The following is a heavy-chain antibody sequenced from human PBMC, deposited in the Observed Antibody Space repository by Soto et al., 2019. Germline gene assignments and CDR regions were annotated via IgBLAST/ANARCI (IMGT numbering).Heavy chain of an antibody. CDR2: IIVSNGSP. CDR1: GYTFTSHP. J-gene: IGHJ4*02. CDR3: AREPEDGVPGDY. D-gene: IGHD2-8*01. V-gene: IGHV1-3*01. Sequence: QVHLVQSGAEVKEPGASVRVSCEASGYTFTSHPVHWARQAPGQGLEWMGWIIVSNGSPRYAPQFQGRITFGRDTSATTAYMELTSLTFEDTAVYYCAREPEDGVPGDYWGQGTLVVVSS.